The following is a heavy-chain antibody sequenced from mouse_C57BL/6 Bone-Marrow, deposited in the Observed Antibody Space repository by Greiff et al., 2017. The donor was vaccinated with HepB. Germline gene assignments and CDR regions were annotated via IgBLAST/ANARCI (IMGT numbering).Heavy chain of an antibody. Sequence: QVQLQQPGAELVKPGASVKLSYKASGYTFTSYWMHWVKQRPGRGLEWIGRIDPNSGGTKYNEKFKSKATLTVDKPSSTAYMQLSSLTSEDSAVYYCATAQASAMDYWGQGTSVTVSS. V-gene: IGHV1-72*01. CDR2: IDPNSGGT. J-gene: IGHJ4*01. D-gene: IGHD3-2*02. CDR3: ATAQASAMDY. CDR1: GYTFTSYW.